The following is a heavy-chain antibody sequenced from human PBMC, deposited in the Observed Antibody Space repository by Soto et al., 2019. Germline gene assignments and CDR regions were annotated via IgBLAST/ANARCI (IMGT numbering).Heavy chain of an antibody. J-gene: IGHJ4*02. Sequence: KPSETLSLTCAVSGGSISRYYWSWIRQPPGKGLQWIGNIYYDGSTNYSPSLKSRVTISVDTSKNQFSLRLSSVTAADTAVYYCARAGYSYGFGYYYDYWGQGTLVTVSS. CDR3: ARAGYSYGFGYYYDY. V-gene: IGHV4-59*01. D-gene: IGHD5-18*01. CDR1: GGSISRYY. CDR2: IYYDGST.